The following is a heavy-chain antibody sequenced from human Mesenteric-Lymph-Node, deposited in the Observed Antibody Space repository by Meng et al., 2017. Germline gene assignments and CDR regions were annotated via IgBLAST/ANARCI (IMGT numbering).Heavy chain of an antibody. D-gene: IGHD2-15*01. J-gene: IGHJ6*02. CDR1: GDTFINYA. V-gene: IGHV1-69*05. Sequence: SVKVSCKASGDTFINYAISWVRQAPGQGLEWVGGLIPMFGTINHAQKLQGRVTVTTDQSTTTAYMELSSLRSEDTALYYCAVGYCTAGSCYSSRTHHFGLDVWGQGTTVTVSS. CDR2: LIPMFGTI. CDR3: AVGYCTAGSCYSSRTHHFGLDV.